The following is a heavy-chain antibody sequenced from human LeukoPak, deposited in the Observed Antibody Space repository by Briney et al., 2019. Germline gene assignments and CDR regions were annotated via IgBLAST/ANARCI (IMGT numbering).Heavy chain of an antibody. J-gene: IGHJ6*03. CDR3: ARERNPEQWLVSYYYYMDV. D-gene: IGHD6-19*01. CDR2: IYTSGST. CDR1: GGSISSYY. Sequence: PSETLSLTCTVSGGSISSYYWSWIRQPAGKGLEWIGRIYTSGSTNYNPSLKSRVTMSVDTSKNQFSLKLSSVTAADTAVYYCARERNPEQWLVSYYYYMDVWGKGTTVTISS. V-gene: IGHV4-4*07.